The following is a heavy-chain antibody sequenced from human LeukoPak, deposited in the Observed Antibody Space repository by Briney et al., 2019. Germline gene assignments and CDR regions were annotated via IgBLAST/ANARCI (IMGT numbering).Heavy chain of an antibody. D-gene: IGHD2-8*01. J-gene: IGHJ6*02. Sequence: SETLSLTCTVSGGSISSYYWSWIRQPPGKGLEWIGYIYYSGSTNYNPSLKSRVTISVDMSKNQFSLKLSSVTAADTAVYYCARERMSGMDVWGQGTTVTVSS. CDR1: GGSISSYY. V-gene: IGHV4-59*01. CDR2: IYYSGST. CDR3: ARERMSGMDV.